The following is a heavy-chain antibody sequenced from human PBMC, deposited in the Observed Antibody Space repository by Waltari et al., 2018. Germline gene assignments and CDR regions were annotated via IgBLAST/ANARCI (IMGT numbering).Heavy chain of an antibody. Sequence: QVQLQESGPGLVKPSGTLSLTCAVSGGSISSSNWWSWVRQPPGKGLECSGEIYHSGSNNYNPSLKRRVTRSVDKAKNQFSRKLSSVTAADTAVYYCAREGGPVDIVATIMRAFDIWGQGTMVTVSS. CDR2: IYHSGSN. V-gene: IGHV4-4*02. J-gene: IGHJ3*02. CDR1: GGSISSSNW. D-gene: IGHD5-12*01. CDR3: AREGGPVDIVATIMRAFDI.